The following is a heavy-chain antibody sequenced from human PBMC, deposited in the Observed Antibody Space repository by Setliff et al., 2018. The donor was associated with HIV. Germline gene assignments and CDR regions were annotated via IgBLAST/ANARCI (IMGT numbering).Heavy chain of an antibody. V-gene: IGHV2-70*11. CDR3: ARSIAVAGSEGSYYYYYYMDV. CDR2: IDWDDDK. J-gene: IGHJ6*03. D-gene: IGHD6-19*01. Sequence: SGPTLVNPTQTPTLTCTFSGLSLSTSGMCVSWIRQPPGKALEWLARIDWDDDKYYSTSLKTRLTISKDTSKNQVVLTMTNMDPVDTATYYCARSIAVAGSEGSYYYYYYMDVWGKGTTVTVS. CDR1: GLSLSTSGMC.